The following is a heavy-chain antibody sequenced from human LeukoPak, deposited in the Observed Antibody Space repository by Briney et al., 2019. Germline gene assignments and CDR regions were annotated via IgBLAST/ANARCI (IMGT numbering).Heavy chain of an antibody. CDR3: ARVGAAALDY. V-gene: IGHV3-30*03. CDR1: GFTFSNFG. J-gene: IGHJ4*02. D-gene: IGHD6-13*01. CDR2: ISYDGSNK. Sequence: GGSLRLSCVVSGFTFSNFGMHWVRQVPGKGLEWVAVISYDGSNKYYADSVKGRFTISRDNSKNTLYLQMNSLRAEDTAVYYCARVGAAALDYWGQGTLVTVSS.